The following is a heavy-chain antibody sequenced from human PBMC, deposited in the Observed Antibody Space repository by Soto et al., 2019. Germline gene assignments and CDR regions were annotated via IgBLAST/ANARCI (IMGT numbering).Heavy chain of an antibody. Sequence: EVQLVQSGAEVKKPGESLRISCKGSGYSFTSYWISWVRQMPGKGLEWMGRIEPSDAYTNYSPSFPGHVTNSADKSISTAYLQWSSLKASDTAMYYCARLQAAAGDNDLTFDYWGQGTLVTVSS. D-gene: IGHD6-13*01. CDR3: ARLQAAAGDNDLTFDY. V-gene: IGHV5-10-1*01. CDR1: GYSFTSYW. CDR2: IEPSDAYT. J-gene: IGHJ4*02.